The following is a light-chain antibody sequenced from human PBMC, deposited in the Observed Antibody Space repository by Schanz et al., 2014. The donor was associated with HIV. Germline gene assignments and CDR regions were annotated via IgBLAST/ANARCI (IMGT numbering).Light chain of an antibody. CDR2: GAS. CDR1: QSVSSSY. V-gene: IGKV3-20*01. CDR3: QHYGTSPRT. J-gene: IGKJ2*01. Sequence: EIVLTQSPGTLSLSPGERATLSCRASQSVSSSYLAWYQHRPGQAPRLLIYGASSRATGIPDRFSGSGSGTDFTLTISRLEPEDFAVYYCQHYGTSPRTFGQGTKLEIK.